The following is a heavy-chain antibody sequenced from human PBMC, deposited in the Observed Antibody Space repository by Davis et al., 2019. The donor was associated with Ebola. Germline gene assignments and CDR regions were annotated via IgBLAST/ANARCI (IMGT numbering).Heavy chain of an antibody. J-gene: IGHJ4*02. V-gene: IGHV5-51*01. CDR2: IYPGDSDT. CDR1: GYSFTSYW. Sequence: GGSLRLSCKGSGYSFTSYWIGWVRQMPGKGLEWMGIIYPGDSDTRYSPSFQGQVTISADKSISTAYLQWSSLKASDTAMYYCARRSGSRTFDYWGQGTLVTASS. D-gene: IGHD6-25*01. CDR3: ARRSGSRTFDY.